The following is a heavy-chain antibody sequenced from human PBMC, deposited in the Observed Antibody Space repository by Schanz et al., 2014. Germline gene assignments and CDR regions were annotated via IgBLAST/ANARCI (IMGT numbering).Heavy chain of an antibody. V-gene: IGHV1-69*02. CDR3: ARGPSTGAFDI. CDR1: GGTFSSYT. J-gene: IGHJ3*02. Sequence: QVQLVQSGAEVMKPGSSVKVSCKASGGTFSSYTINWVRQAPGQGLEWMGRIIPILGITNVAQTFQDRVTMTADKSTSTVYMELSSLRSEDTAVYFCARGPSTGAFDIWGQGTMVTVSS. CDR2: IIPILGIT.